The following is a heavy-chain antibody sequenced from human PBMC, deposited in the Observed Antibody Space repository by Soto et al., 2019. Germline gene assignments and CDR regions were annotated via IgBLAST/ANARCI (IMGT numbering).Heavy chain of an antibody. CDR2: ISYDGSNK. CDR3: ASEQLAVLRGVLDY. J-gene: IGHJ4*02. V-gene: IGHV3-30-3*01. CDR1: GFTFSSNA. Sequence: QVQLVESGGGVVQPGRSLRLSCAASGFTFSSNAMHWVRQAPGKGLEWVAVISYDGSNKYYADSVKGRFTISRDNSKNTLYLQMNSLRAEDTAVYYCASEQLAVLRGVLDYWGQGTLVTVSS. D-gene: IGHD1-1*01.